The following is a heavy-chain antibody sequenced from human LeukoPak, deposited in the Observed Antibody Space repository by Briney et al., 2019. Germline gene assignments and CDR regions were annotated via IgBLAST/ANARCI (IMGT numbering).Heavy chain of an antibody. V-gene: IGHV4-34*01. J-gene: IGHJ2*01. CDR3: ARGVLGPYYFDL. CDR1: GGSFRGYY. D-gene: IGHD7-27*01. Sequence: SETLSLTSAVYGGSFRGYYWSWIRQPPGKGLEWIGEIHYTGATNYKPSLKSRVTISGDPSKNQFSLRVSSVTAADTAVYYCARGVLGPYYFDLWGRGTLVTVSS. CDR2: IHYTGAT.